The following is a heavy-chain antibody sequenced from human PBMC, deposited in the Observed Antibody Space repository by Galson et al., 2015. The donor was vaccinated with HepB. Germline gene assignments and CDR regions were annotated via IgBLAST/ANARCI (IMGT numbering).Heavy chain of an antibody. J-gene: IGHJ4*02. CDR3: ARGGRWELLIFFDY. CDR1: GFTFSSYS. Sequence: SLRLSCAASGFTFSSYSMNWVRQAPGKGLEWVSYISSSSSTIYYADSVKGRFTISRDNAKNSLYLQMNSLRGEDTAVYYCARGGRWELLIFFDYWGQGTLVTVSS. D-gene: IGHD1-26*01. CDR2: ISSSSSTI. V-gene: IGHV3-48*01.